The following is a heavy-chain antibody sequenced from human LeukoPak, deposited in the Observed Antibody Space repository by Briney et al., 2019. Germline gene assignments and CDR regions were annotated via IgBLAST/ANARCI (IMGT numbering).Heavy chain of an antibody. Sequence: GSLRLSCAASGFTFSSYSMNWVRQAPGKGLEWIGSIYYSGSTYYNPSLKSRVTISVDTSKNQFSLKLSSVTAADTAVYYCARDCSSTSCYFLFGWFDPWGQGTLVTVSS. CDR2: IYYSGST. J-gene: IGHJ5*02. CDR3: ARDCSSTSCYFLFGWFDP. D-gene: IGHD2-2*01. V-gene: IGHV4-59*05. CDR1: GFTFSSYSMN.